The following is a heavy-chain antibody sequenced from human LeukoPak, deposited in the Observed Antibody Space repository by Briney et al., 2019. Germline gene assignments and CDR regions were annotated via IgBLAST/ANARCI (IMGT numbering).Heavy chain of an antibody. CDR3: AKAGAYCPDGSCYSENYYFDY. D-gene: IGHD2-15*01. V-gene: IGHV3-23*01. CDR2: ISGSGGST. Sequence: SGGSLRLSCAASGFTFNNYPMAWVRQAPGKGLEWVSGISGSGGSTFYSVKGRFTIPRDNSKNTLFLQMNRLRAEDTAIYYCAKAGAYCPDGSCYSENYYFDYWGQGTLVTASS. J-gene: IGHJ4*02. CDR1: GFTFNNYP.